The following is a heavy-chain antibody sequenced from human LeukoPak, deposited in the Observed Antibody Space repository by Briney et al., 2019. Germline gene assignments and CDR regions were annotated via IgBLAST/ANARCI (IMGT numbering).Heavy chain of an antibody. CDR3: ARGDRYYGFPFDI. Sequence: PSETLSLTCTVSGGSISSYYWSWIRQPPGKGLEWIGYIYYSGSTNYNPSLKSRVTISVDTSKNQFSLKLSSVTAADTAVYYCARGDRYYGFPFDIWGQGTMVTVSS. J-gene: IGHJ3*02. CDR1: GGSISSYY. D-gene: IGHD3-3*01. V-gene: IGHV4-59*01. CDR2: IYYSGST.